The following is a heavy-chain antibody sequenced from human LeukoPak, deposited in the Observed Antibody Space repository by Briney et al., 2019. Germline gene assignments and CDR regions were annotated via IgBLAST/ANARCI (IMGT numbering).Heavy chain of an antibody. V-gene: IGHV3-11*04. Sequence: GGSLRLSCSASGFTFTDYYMSWIRQAPGKGLEWVSYISPSGTVIYYGDSVKGRFTISRDNSKNTLYLQMNSLRAEDTAVYYCAKADWYYFDYWGQGTLVTVSS. CDR2: ISPSGTVI. D-gene: IGHD3-9*01. CDR1: GFTFTDYY. CDR3: AKADWYYFDY. J-gene: IGHJ4*02.